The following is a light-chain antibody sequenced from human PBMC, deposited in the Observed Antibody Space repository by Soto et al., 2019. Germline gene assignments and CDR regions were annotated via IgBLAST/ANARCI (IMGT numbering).Light chain of an antibody. J-gene: IGKJ1*01. CDR1: QRISGY. CDR2: DAS. Sequence: EIVLTQSPATLSLSPGERATLSCRASQRISGYLALYQQKPGQAPRLLIYDASNRATGIPVRLSGSGSGADYTLTISSLEPEDFAVYYCQQRSNLPWTFGQETKV. CDR3: QQRSNLPWT. V-gene: IGKV3-11*01.